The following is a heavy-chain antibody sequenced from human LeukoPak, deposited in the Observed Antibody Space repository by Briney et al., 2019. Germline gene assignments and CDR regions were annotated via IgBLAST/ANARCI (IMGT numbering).Heavy chain of an antibody. V-gene: IGHV1-2*02. CDR1: GYPFRGNY. CDR3: ARDRSSVTLYFFDY. J-gene: IGHJ4*02. Sequence: GASVKISCKASGYPFRGNYIHWLRQAPGQGLEWMGWIDANNGDTKSAQRFQGRVTMSRDTSISTAYMDLSSLSPDDAAVYYCARDRSSVTLYFFDYWGQGTLVTVSS. D-gene: IGHD4-11*01. CDR2: IDANNGDT.